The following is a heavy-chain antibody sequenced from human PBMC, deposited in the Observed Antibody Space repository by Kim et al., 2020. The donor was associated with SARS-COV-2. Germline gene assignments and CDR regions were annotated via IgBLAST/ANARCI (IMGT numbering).Heavy chain of an antibody. CDR1: GFTFRTFW. V-gene: IGHV3-7*03. D-gene: IGHD3-10*01. Sequence: GGSLRLSCAVSGFTFRTFWMTWVRQAPGKGLEWVASIREDGGEKQYVGSVKGRSTISRDNAKNLPSLQMHSLRAEDTAVYSCTSDNGFGSYWGQGALVT. CDR2: IREDGGEK. CDR3: TSDNGFGSY. J-gene: IGHJ4*02.